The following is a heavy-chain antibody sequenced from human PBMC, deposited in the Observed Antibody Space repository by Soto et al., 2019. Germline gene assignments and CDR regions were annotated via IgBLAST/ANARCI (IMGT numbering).Heavy chain of an antibody. CDR2: MNPNSGNT. D-gene: IGHD6-13*01. Sequence: GASVKVSCKASGYTFTSYDINWVRQATGQGLEWMGWMNPNSGNTGYAQKFQGRVTMTRNTSISTAYMELSSLRSEDTAVYYCASPRYSSSWYEYYYKDVWGKGTTVTVSS. J-gene: IGHJ6*03. CDR3: ASPRYSSSWYEYYYKDV. V-gene: IGHV1-8*01. CDR1: GYTFTSYD.